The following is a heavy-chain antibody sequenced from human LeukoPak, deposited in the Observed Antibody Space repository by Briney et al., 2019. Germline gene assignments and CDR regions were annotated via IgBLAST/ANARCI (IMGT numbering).Heavy chain of an antibody. V-gene: IGHV4-38-2*02. CDR2: IYHSGST. D-gene: IGHD3-10*01. CDR3: ARSSGYYYYMDV. J-gene: IGHJ6*03. CDR1: GYSISSGYY. Sequence: PSETLSLTCTVSGYSISSGYYWGWIRQPPGKGLEWIGSIYHSGSTYYNPSLKSRVTISVDTSKNQFSLKLSSVTAADTAAYYCARSSGYYYYMDVWGKGTTVTVSS.